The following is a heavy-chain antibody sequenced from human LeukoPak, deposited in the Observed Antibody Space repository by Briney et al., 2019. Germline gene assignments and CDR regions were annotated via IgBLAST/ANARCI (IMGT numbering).Heavy chain of an antibody. D-gene: IGHD6-13*01. Sequence: SVKVSCKASGGTFSSYTISWVRQAPGQGLEWMGRIIPILGIANYAQKFQGRVTITADKSTNTAYMELSSLRSEDTAVHYCARGGVAAAGTYFQHWGQGTLVTVSS. J-gene: IGHJ1*01. V-gene: IGHV1-69*02. CDR3: ARGGVAAAGTYFQH. CDR1: GGTFSSYT. CDR2: IIPILGIA.